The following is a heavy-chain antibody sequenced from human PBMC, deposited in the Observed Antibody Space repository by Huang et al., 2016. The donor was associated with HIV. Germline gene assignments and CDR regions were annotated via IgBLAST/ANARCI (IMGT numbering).Heavy chain of an antibody. CDR3: AREAWASGVAHYFDY. Sequence: QVQLVQSGAEVKRPGASVKVSCTDSGYSFTGHFIHWVRQAPGQGLEWMVRLDPTSGVINLASRFQCRVSMTRDKSIGTAYMELSGLRSDDTAVFFCAREAWASGVAHYFDYWGPGTLVTVSS. CDR1: GYSFTGHF. D-gene: IGHD3-10*01. J-gene: IGHJ4*02. V-gene: IGHV1-2*06. CDR2: LDPTSGVI.